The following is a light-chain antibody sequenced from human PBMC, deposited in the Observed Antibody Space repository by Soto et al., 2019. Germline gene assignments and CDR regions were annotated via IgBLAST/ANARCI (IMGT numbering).Light chain of an antibody. CDR1: QSVSSN. CDR2: GAP. V-gene: IGKV3-15*01. CDR3: QQYNNWPPIT. Sequence: EIVMTQSPATLSVSPGERATLSCRASQSVSSNFDWYQQKPGQAPRLLIYGAPTRATGIPARFSGSGSGTEFTLTISSLQSEDFAVYYCQQYNNWPPITFGQGTRLEIK. J-gene: IGKJ5*01.